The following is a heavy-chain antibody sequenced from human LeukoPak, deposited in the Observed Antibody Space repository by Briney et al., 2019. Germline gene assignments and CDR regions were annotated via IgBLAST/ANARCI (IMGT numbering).Heavy chain of an antibody. Sequence: PSQTLSLTCTVSGGSISSGSYYWSWIRQPAGKGLEWIGRIYTSGSTNYNPSLKSRVTISVDTSQNQFSLRLSSVTAADTAVYYCARETSQKGAHYMDVWGKGTTVTISS. CDR3: ARETSQKGAHYMDV. D-gene: IGHD3-16*01. V-gene: IGHV4-61*02. J-gene: IGHJ6*03. CDR1: GGSISSGSYY. CDR2: IYTSGST.